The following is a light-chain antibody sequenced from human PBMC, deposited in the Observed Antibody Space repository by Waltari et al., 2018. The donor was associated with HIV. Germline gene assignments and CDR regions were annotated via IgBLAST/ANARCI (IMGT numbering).Light chain of an antibody. V-gene: IGLV3-21*04. J-gene: IGLJ3*02. CDR2: YDS. Sequence: SYLLTQPPSVSVAPGKTARITCGGNNLGSKSVQWYQQKPGQAPVLFIYYDSDRPSGIPERCSGSNSGNTATLTISRVEAGDEADYYCHEWDSSSDLSWVFGAGTKLTVL. CDR1: NLGSKS. CDR3: HEWDSSSDLSWV.